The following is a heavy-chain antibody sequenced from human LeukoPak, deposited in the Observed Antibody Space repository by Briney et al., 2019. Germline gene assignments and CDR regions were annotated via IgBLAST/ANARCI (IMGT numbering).Heavy chain of an antibody. D-gene: IGHD3-10*01. J-gene: IGHJ4*02. CDR2: INPNSGGT. Sequence: ASVKVSRKASGYTFTGYYMHWVRQAPGQGLEWMGWINPNSGGTNYAQKFQGRVTMTRDTSISTAYMELSRLRSDDTAVYYCARAYYGPGSYCPDYWGQGTLVTVSS. CDR1: GYTFTGYY. CDR3: ARAYYGPGSYCPDY. V-gene: IGHV1-2*02.